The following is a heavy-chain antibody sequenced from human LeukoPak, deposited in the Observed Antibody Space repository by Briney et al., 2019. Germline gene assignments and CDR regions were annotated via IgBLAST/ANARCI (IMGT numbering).Heavy chain of an antibody. CDR1: GGTFSSYT. CDR3: ARVGLVGATLIDY. J-gene: IGHJ4*02. V-gene: IGHV1-69*02. CDR2: IIPILGIA. Sequence: SVKVSCKASGGTFSSYTISWVRQAPGQGLEWMGRIIPILGIANYAQKFQGRVTITADKSTSTAYMELSSLRSEDTAVYYCARVGLVGATLIDYWGQGALVTVSS. D-gene: IGHD1-26*01.